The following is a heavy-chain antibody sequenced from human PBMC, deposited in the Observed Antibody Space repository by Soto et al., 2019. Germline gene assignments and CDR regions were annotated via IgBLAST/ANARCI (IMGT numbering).Heavy chain of an antibody. J-gene: IGHJ6*02. D-gene: IGHD3-10*01. CDR2: IVVGSGNT. CDR1: GFTFTSSA. CDR3: AAEGGSGSQIRAYYYYYGMDV. V-gene: IGHV1-58*01. Sequence: SVKVSCKASGFTFTSSAVQWVRQARGQRLEWIGWIVVGSGNTNYAQKFQERVTITRDMSTSTAYMELSSLRSEDTAVYYCAAEGGSGSQIRAYYYYYGMDVWGQGTTVTVS.